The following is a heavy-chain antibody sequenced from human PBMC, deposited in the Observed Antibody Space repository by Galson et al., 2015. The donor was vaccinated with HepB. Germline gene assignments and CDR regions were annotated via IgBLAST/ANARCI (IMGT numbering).Heavy chain of an antibody. V-gene: IGHV1-18*04. D-gene: IGHD3-22*01. CDR2: ISTYNGDT. CDR3: ARAGRDTTGFFFYFDF. J-gene: IGHJ4*01. CDR1: GYSFTRYG. Sequence: SVKVSCKASGYSFTRYGITWVRQAPGQGLEWMGWISTYNGDTNYAQKLQGRVTMTTDASTRTAHMELSSLRSEDTALYYCARAGRDTTGFFFYFDFWGPGTLVTVSS.